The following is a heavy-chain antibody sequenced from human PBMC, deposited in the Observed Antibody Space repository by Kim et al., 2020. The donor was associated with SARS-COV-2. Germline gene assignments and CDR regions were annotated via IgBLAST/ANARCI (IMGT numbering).Heavy chain of an antibody. CDR2: IYYSGST. D-gene: IGHD3-10*01. Sequence: SETLSLTCTVSGGSISSYYWSWIRQPPGKGLEWIGYIYYSGSTNYNPSLKSRVTISVDTSKNQFSLKLSSVTAADTAVYYCARDEITMVRGVPYYYYGMDVWGQGTTVTVSS. CDR1: GGSISSYY. V-gene: IGHV4-59*01. J-gene: IGHJ6*02. CDR3: ARDEITMVRGVPYYYYGMDV.